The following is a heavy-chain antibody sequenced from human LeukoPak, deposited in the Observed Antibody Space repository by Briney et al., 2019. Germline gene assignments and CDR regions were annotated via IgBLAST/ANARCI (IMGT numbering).Heavy chain of an antibody. CDR2: ISYDGSNK. J-gene: IGHJ4*02. Sequence: PGRSLRLSCAASGFTFSSYGMHWVRQAPGKGLEWVAVISYDGSNKYYADSVKGRFTISRDNSKNTLYLQMNSLRAEDTAVYYCARGVAKYSSSPGDYWGQGTLVTVSS. CDR1: GFTFSSYG. CDR3: ARGVAKYSSSPGDY. V-gene: IGHV3-30*03. D-gene: IGHD6-13*01.